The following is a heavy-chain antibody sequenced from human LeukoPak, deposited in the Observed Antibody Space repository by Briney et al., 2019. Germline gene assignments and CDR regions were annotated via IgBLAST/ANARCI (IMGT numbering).Heavy chain of an antibody. CDR2: IYYSGST. CDR1: GGSISSGGYY. V-gene: IGHV4-31*03. Sequence: SETLSLTCTVSGGSISSGGYYWSWLRQHPGKGLEWIGYIYYSGSTYYNPSLKSRVTISVDTSKNQFSLKLSSVTAADTAVYYCARTTVTLYLWGMDVWGQGTTVTVSS. D-gene: IGHD4-17*01. CDR3: ARTTVTLYLWGMDV. J-gene: IGHJ6*02.